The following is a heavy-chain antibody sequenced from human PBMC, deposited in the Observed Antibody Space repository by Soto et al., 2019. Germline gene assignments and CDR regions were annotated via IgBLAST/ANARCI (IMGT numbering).Heavy chain of an antibody. J-gene: IGHJ6*02. CDR1: GFTFSSYA. CDR2: ISGSGGST. D-gene: IGHD5-12*01. Sequence: EVQLVESGGGLVQPGGSLRLSCAASGFTFSSYAMSWVRQAPGKGLEWVSDISGSGGSTYYADSVKGRITISRDNSKNPLNLQMNSLGAEDTAVYYCPLGPIVATDKWYDIYYYGMDVWGQGTTVTFSS. V-gene: IGHV3-23*04. CDR3: PLGPIVATDKWYDIYYYGMDV.